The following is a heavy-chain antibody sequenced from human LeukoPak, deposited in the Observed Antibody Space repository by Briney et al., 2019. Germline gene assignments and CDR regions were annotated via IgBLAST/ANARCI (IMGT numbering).Heavy chain of an antibody. CDR2: ISAYNGNT. CDR1: GYTFTSYG. D-gene: IGHD4-17*01. Sequence: ASVKVSCKASGYTFTSYGISWVRQAPGQGLEWMGWISAYNGNTNYAQKVQGRVTMTTDTATSTAYMELRSLRSDDTAVYYCARTPHTDHGDYASTDYWGQGTLVTVSS. J-gene: IGHJ4*02. CDR3: ARTPHTDHGDYASTDY. V-gene: IGHV1-18*04.